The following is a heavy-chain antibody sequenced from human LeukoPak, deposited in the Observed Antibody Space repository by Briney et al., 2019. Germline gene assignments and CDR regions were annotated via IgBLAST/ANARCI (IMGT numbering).Heavy chain of an antibody. CDR3: AREGGVAVAGAFDY. CDR2: IWYDGSNK. J-gene: IGHJ4*02. V-gene: IGHV3-33*01. D-gene: IGHD6-19*01. CDR1: GFTFSSYG. Sequence: GGSLRPSCAASGFTFSSYGMHWVRQAPGKGLEWVAVIWYDGSNKYYADSVKGRFTISRDNSKNTLYLQMNSLRAEDTAVYYCAREGGVAVAGAFDYWGQGTLVTVSS.